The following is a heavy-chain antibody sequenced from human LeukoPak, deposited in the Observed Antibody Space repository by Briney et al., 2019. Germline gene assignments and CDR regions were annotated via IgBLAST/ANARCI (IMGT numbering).Heavy chain of an antibody. Sequence: GGSLRLSCTASGVSISSYWMNWVRQAPGKGLEWVANIKKDGSETKYVDSLKGRFTISRDNAKNSVYLQMNSLRAEDTAVYYCTGGAGWLTDYWGQGTLVTVSS. D-gene: IGHD6-19*01. V-gene: IGHV3-7*05. CDR3: TGGAGWLTDY. CDR1: GVSISSYW. J-gene: IGHJ4*02. CDR2: IKKDGSET.